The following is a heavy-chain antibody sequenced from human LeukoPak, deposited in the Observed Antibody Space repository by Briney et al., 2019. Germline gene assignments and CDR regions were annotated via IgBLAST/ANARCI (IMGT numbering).Heavy chain of an antibody. D-gene: IGHD5-18*01. V-gene: IGHV3-9*01. CDR2: ISWNSFTI. J-gene: IGHJ6*03. Sequence: PGRSLRLSSAASGFTFDDYAMHWVRQAPGKALEWVSGISWNSFTIGYADSVKGRFTISRDNAKNSLYLQMNSLRVEDTALYYCAKDIGRVDTASTYMDVWGKGTTVTISS. CDR1: GFTFDDYA. CDR3: AKDIGRVDTASTYMDV.